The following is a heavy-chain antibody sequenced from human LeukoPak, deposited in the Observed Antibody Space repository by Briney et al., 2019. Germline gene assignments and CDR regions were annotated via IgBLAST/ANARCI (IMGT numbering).Heavy chain of an antibody. J-gene: IGHJ4*02. D-gene: IGHD1-26*01. Sequence: GGSLRLSCAASGFTFSSYSMNWVRQAPGKGLEWVSSISSSSSYIYYADSVKGRFTISRDNAKNSLYLQMNSLRAEDTALYYCAKGGVGRGSYYYFDYWGQGTLVTVSS. CDR1: GFTFSSYS. CDR2: ISSSSSYI. V-gene: IGHV3-21*04. CDR3: AKGGVGRGSYYYFDY.